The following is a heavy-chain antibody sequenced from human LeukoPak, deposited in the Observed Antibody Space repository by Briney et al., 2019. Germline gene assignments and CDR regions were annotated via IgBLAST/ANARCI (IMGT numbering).Heavy chain of an antibody. CDR2: INHSGST. CDR1: GGSFSGGSFSGYY. D-gene: IGHD5-24*01. CDR3: ARRGDGYRRNAFDI. J-gene: IGHJ3*02. V-gene: IGHV4-34*01. Sequence: PSETLSLTCAVYGGSFSGGSFSGYYWSWIRQPPGKGLEWIGEINHSGSTNYNPSLKSRVTISVDTSKNQFSLKLSSVTAADTAVYYCARRGDGYRRNAFDIWGQGTMVTVSS.